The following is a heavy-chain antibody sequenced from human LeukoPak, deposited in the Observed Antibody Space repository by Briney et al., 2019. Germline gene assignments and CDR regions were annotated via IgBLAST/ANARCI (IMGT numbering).Heavy chain of an antibody. Sequence: GSSVKVSCKASVCTFSSYAISWVRQAPGQGLEWMGGIIPIFGTANYAQKFQGRVTITADESTSTAYMELSSLRSEDTAVYYCARGGIAAILNWFDPWGQGTLVTVSS. CDR3: ARGGIAAILNWFDP. D-gene: IGHD6-13*01. CDR1: VCTFSSYA. CDR2: IIPIFGTA. V-gene: IGHV1-69*01. J-gene: IGHJ5*02.